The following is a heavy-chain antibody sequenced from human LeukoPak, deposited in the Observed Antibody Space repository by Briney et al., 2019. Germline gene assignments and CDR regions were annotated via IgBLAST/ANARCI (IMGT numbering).Heavy chain of an antibody. D-gene: IGHD6-19*01. Sequence: ASVKVSCKASGYTFTAYYMHWMRQAPGQGLEWMGWINPNNGGTNYAQNFQGRVTMTRDTSISTVYMDLTRLRSDDTAMYYCASVYSTGWNFDYWGQGTLVTVSS. J-gene: IGHJ4*02. V-gene: IGHV1-2*02. CDR3: ASVYSTGWNFDY. CDR2: INPNNGGT. CDR1: GYTFTAYY.